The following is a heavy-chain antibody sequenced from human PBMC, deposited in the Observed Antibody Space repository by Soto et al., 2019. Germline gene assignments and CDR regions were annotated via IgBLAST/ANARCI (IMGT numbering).Heavy chain of an antibody. V-gene: IGHV1-18*01. CDR3: ARDSYYGSGSYAFDI. D-gene: IGHD3-10*01. CDR1: GYTFTSYG. Sequence: GESLKISCKASGYTFTSYGISWVRQAPGQGLEWMGWISAYNGNTNYAQKLQGRVTMTTDTSTSTAYMELRSLRSDDTAVYYCARDSYYGSGSYAFDIWGQGTMVTVSS. CDR2: ISAYNGNT. J-gene: IGHJ3*02.